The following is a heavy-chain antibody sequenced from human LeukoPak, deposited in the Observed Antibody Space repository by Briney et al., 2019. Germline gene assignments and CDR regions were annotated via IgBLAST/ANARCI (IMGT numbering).Heavy chain of an antibody. CDR1: GGSISRYY. V-gene: IGHV4-4*07. J-gene: IGHJ4*01. Sequence: SETLSLTCTVSGGSISRYYWSWIRQSAGKGLEWIGHIYTSGSTNYNPSFKSRVTMSVDTSKNQFSLKLSSVTAADTAVYYCASRKLGNDYWGQGTLVTVSS. CDR2: IYTSGST. D-gene: IGHD7-27*01. CDR3: ASRKLGNDY.